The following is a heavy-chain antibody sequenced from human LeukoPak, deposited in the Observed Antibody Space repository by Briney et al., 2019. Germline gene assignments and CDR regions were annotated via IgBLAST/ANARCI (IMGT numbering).Heavy chain of an antibody. Sequence: SETLSLTCTVSVGSISSYCWSWIRQPPGKGLEWIGYMCFSGSIDYNPSLKSRVTISIDTSKNQFPLKLTSGTAADTAVYYCARRIVERHTIEEDNWFDPWGQGILVTVSS. V-gene: IGHV4-59*08. CDR1: VGSISSYC. D-gene: IGHD2-15*01. J-gene: IGHJ5*02. CDR2: MCFSGSI. CDR3: ARRIVERHTIEEDNWFDP.